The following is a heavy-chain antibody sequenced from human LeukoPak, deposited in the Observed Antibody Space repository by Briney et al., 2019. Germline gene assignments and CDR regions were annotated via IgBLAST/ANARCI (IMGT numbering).Heavy chain of an antibody. J-gene: IGHJ5*02. CDR1: GFTFSNYW. CDR2: IKQDGSEK. CDR3: ARGADGVSSNSRGWFDP. Sequence: GSLRLSCAASGFTFSNYWMSWVRQAPGKGLEWVATIKQDGSEKYYVDSVKGRFTVSRDNARNSLYLQMNTLRAEDTAVYSCARGADGVSSNSRGWFDPWGQGTLVTVSS. D-gene: IGHD2-15*01. V-gene: IGHV3-7*01.